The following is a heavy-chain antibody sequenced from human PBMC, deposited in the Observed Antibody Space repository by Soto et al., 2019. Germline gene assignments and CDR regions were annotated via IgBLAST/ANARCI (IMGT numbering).Heavy chain of an antibody. CDR3: GRFRDGYYYYGLDV. Sequence: NGSCKASGGTFINQPITWVRKDPGQGLEWMGGVIPMSGATHYSQKFQGRVTITADESTSTAYLELTSLSSEDTAVYYCGRFRDGYYYYGLDVCGQGTTVTVSS. J-gene: IGHJ6*02. CDR1: GGTFINQP. CDR2: VIPMSGAT. V-gene: IGHV1-69*01.